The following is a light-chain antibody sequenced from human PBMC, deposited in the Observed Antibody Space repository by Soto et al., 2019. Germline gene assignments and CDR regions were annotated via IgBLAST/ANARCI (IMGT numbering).Light chain of an antibody. V-gene: IGLV2-23*01. CDR3: CSYAGSSTPPVV. Sequence: QSVLTQPASVSGSPGQSITISCTGTSSDVGSYNLVSWYQQHPGKAPKLMIYEGSKRPSGDSNRFSGSKSGNTASLTISGLQAEDEADYYCCSYAGSSTPPVVFGGGTKLT. CDR1: SSDVGSYNL. CDR2: EGS. J-gene: IGLJ2*01.